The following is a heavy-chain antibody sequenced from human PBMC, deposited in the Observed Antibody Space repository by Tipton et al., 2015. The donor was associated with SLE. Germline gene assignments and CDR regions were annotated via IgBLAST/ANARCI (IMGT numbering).Heavy chain of an antibody. CDR1: GGSISSYY. CDR3: ARTDIAVAGTRGAFDI. V-gene: IGHV4-59*01. CDR2: IYHSGST. Sequence: TLPLTCTVSGGSISSYYWSWIRQPPGKGLEWIGYIYHSGSTNYNPSLKSRVTISVDKSKNQFSLKLSSVTAADTAVYYCARTDIAVAGTRGAFDIWGQGTMVTVSS. J-gene: IGHJ3*02. D-gene: IGHD6-19*01.